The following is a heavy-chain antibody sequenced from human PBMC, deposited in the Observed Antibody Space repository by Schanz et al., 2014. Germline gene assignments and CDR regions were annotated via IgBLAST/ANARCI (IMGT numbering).Heavy chain of an antibody. CDR3: VGIHVAVAEAFY. D-gene: IGHD6-19*01. CDR2: IRFDASAK. J-gene: IGHJ4*02. Sequence: QVQLVESGGGVAQPGGPLGLSWEGPGLSFSGNGMHWVRQAQGKGLEWVAYIRFDASAKYYGDSVEGRFTISRDNAKNTLYLQMNSLRPEDTALYYCVGIHVAVAEAFYWGQGALVIVS. V-gene: IGHV3-30*02. CDR1: GLSFSGNG.